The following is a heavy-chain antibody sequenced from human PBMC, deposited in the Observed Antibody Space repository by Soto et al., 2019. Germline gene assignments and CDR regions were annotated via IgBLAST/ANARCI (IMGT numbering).Heavy chain of an antibody. Sequence: SQTLSFTCTVSGGSIRSYYWSWIRQPPEQGLERIGYIYYSETTNYKPDHKSRVTISVDNSKNQFSLRLRSVTAAETVVYYFARVGDDCSGGSCSSQIDYWGQGTLVTVSS. D-gene: IGHD2-15*01. CDR2: IYYSETT. CDR3: ARVGDDCSGGSCSSQIDY. CDR1: GGSIRSYY. J-gene: IGHJ4*02. V-gene: IGHV4-59*01.